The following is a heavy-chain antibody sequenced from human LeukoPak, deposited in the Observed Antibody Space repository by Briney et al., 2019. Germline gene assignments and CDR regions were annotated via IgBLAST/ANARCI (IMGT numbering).Heavy chain of an antibody. CDR2: ISGGSGST. D-gene: IGHD6-19*01. J-gene: IGHJ4*02. Sequence: GGSLRLSCAASGFTFSSYAMSWVRQAPGKGLAWVSTISGGSGSTYCADSVKGRFTISRDNSKNTLYLQMNSLRAEDTAVYYCAKAVAGTGDYWGQGTLVTVSS. CDR3: AKAVAGTGDY. V-gene: IGHV3-23*01. CDR1: GFTFSSYA.